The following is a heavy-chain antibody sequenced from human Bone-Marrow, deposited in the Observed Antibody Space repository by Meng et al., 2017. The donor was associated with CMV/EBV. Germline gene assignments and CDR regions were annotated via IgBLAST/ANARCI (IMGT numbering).Heavy chain of an antibody. CDR2: IYYSGST. J-gene: IGHJ3*02. CDR3: ARERYRSCSSTSCRPIDI. Sequence: SETLSLTCTVSGGSISSYYWSWIRQPPGKGLEWIGSIYYSGSTYYNPSPKSRVTISVDTSKNQFSLKLSSVTAADTAVYYCARERYRSCSSTSCRPIDIWGQGTMVTVSS. CDR1: GGSISSYY. V-gene: IGHV4-59*12. D-gene: IGHD2-2*01.